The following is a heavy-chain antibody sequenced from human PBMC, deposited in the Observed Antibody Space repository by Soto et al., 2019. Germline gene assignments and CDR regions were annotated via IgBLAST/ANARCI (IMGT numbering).Heavy chain of an antibody. CDR1: GYTFTGYY. J-gene: IGHJ4*02. V-gene: IGHV1-2*04. CDR3: ARDSLAGTTFYDY. D-gene: IGHD1-1*01. CDR2: INPNSGGT. Sequence: GASVKVSCKASGYTFTGYYMHWVRQAPGQGLEWMGWINPNSGGTNYAQKFQGWVTMTRDTSISTAYMELSRLRSDDTAVYYCARDSLAGTTFYDYWGQGTLVTVSS.